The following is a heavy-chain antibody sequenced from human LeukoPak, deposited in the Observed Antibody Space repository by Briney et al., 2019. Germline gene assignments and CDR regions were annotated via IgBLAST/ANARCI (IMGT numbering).Heavy chain of an antibody. D-gene: IGHD3-10*01. V-gene: IGHV1-2*02. CDR2: INPNSGGT. CDR3: ARFGGTFLNYYYYYMDV. Sequence: ASVKVSCKASGYTFTGCYMHWVRQAPGQGLEWMGWINPNSGGTNYAQKFQGRVTMTRDTSISTAYMELSRLRSDDTAVYYCARFGGTFLNYYYYYMDVWGKGTTVTVSS. J-gene: IGHJ6*03. CDR1: GYTFTGCY.